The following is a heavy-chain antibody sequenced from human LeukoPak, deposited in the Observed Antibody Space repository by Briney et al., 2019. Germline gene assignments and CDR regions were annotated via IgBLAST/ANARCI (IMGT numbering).Heavy chain of an antibody. CDR3: ARDSPRYCSGGSCYHWYYFDY. CDR1: GFTFSSYA. Sequence: PGGSLRLSCAASGFTFSSYAMHWVRQAPGKGLEWVAVISYDGSNKYYADSVKGRFTISRDNSKNTLYLQMNSLRAEDTAVYYCARDSPRYCSGGSCYHWYYFDYWGQGTLVTVSS. J-gene: IGHJ4*02. D-gene: IGHD2-15*01. V-gene: IGHV3-30*04. CDR2: ISYDGSNK.